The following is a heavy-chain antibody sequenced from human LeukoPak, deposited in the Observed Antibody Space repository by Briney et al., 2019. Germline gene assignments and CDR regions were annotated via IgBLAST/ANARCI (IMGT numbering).Heavy chain of an antibody. CDR2: ISTSSYT. Sequence: GGSLRLSCAASGFTFSDYYMIWLRQAPGKGLEWVSYISTSSYTNYADSVKGRFTISRDNAKNSLYLQMNSLRPEDTAVYYCARVPSSAWFDPWGQGTLVTVSS. CDR1: GFTFSDYY. CDR3: ARVPSSAWFDP. J-gene: IGHJ5*02. V-gene: IGHV3-11*05.